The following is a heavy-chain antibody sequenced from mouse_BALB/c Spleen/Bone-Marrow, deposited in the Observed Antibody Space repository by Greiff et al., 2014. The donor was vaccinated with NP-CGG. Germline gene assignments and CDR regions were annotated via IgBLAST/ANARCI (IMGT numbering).Heavy chain of an antibody. CDR1: GYTFTRYY. CDR3: ARALTGTWFAY. J-gene: IGHJ3*01. CDR2: IYPGNVNT. Sequence: VQVVESGPELVKPGASVKISCKDSGYTFTRYYIHWVKQRPGQGLEWIGWIYPGNVNTKYNEKFKDKATLTADKSSSTAYMQLSSLTSEDSAVYFCARALTGTWFAYWGQGTLVTVSA. D-gene: IGHD4-1*01. V-gene: IGHV1S56*01.